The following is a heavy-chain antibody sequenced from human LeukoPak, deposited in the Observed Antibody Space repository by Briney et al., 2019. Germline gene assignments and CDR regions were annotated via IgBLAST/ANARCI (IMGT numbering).Heavy chain of an antibody. V-gene: IGHV4-4*07. D-gene: IGHD2-2*01. CDR3: ARGLPAAPAYYYYMDV. CDR1: GGSISSYY. J-gene: IGHJ6*03. CDR2: IYTSGST. Sequence: SETLSLTCTVSGGSISSYYWSWVRQPAGKGLEWIGRIYTSGSTNYNPSLKSRVTMSVDTSKNQFSLKLSSVTAADTAVYYCARGLPAAPAYYYYMDVWGKGTTVTVSS.